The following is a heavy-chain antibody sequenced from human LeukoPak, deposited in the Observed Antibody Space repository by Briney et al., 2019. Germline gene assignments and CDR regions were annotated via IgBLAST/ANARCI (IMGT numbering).Heavy chain of an antibody. Sequence: ASVKVSCKASGYTFTSYGISWVRQAPGQGLEWMGWISAYNGNTNYAQKLQGRVTMTTDTSTSTAYMELRSLRSDDTVVYYCARDPRMERHYYFDYWGQGTLVTVSS. D-gene: IGHD1-1*01. CDR3: ARDPRMERHYYFDY. CDR2: ISAYNGNT. V-gene: IGHV1-18*01. J-gene: IGHJ4*02. CDR1: GYTFTSYG.